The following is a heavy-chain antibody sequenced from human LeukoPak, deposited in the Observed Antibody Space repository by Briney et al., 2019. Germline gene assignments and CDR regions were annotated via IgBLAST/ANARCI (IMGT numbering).Heavy chain of an antibody. V-gene: IGHV4-39*07. CDR1: GGSISSRTYS. D-gene: IGHD2/OR15-2a*01. CDR2: IYYTGST. CDR3: AREWTTWGAFDI. J-gene: IGHJ3*02. Sequence: PSETLSLTCTVSGGSISSRTYSWGWIRQPPGKGLEWIGSIYYTGSTFYNPSLKSRVTISVDTSKNQFSMKLSSVTAADAAVYFCAREWTTWGAFDIWGQGTMVTVPS.